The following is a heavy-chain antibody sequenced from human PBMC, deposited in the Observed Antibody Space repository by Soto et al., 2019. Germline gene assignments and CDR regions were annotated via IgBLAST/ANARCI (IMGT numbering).Heavy chain of an antibody. CDR3: ARHRDTAMDFYYYYGMDV. CDR1: GYSFTSYW. V-gene: IGHV5-51*01. CDR2: IYPGDSDT. J-gene: IGHJ6*02. D-gene: IGHD5-18*01. Sequence: GESLKISCKGSGYSFTSYWIGWVRQMPGKGLEWMGIIYPGDSDTRYSPSFQGQVTISADKSISTAYLQWSSLKASDTAMYYCARHRDTAMDFYYYYGMDVWGQGTTVTVS.